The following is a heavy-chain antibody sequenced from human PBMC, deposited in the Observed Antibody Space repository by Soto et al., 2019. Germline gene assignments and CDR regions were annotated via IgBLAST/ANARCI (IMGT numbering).Heavy chain of an antibody. CDR1: GFTFSTFW. V-gene: IGHV3-23*01. CDR2: ISGSGGST. Sequence: PGGSLRLSCEASGFTFSTFWMHWVRQAPGKGLVWVSAISGSGGSTYYADSVKGRFTISRDNSKNTLYLQMNSLRAEDTAVYYCAKLSSPYDSSGYYADYFDYWGQGTLVTVSS. D-gene: IGHD3-22*01. J-gene: IGHJ4*02. CDR3: AKLSSPYDSSGYYADYFDY.